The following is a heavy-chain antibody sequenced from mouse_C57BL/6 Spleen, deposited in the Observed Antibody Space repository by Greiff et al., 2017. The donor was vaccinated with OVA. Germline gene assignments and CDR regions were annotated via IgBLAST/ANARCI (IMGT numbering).Heavy chain of an antibody. CDR1: GYTFTSYW. J-gene: IGHJ4*01. CDR3: AGGSPGAMDY. CDR2: IDPSDSYT. V-gene: IGHV1-69*01. D-gene: IGHD1-1*01. Sequence: VQLQQPGAELVMPGASVKLSCKASGYTFTSYWMHWVKQRPGQGLEWIGEIDPSDSYTNYNQKFKGKSTLTVDKSSSTAYMPLGSLTSEDSAVYCWAGGSPGAMDYWGQGTSVTVSS.